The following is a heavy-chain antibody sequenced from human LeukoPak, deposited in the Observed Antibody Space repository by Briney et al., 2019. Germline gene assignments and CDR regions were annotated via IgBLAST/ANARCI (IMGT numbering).Heavy chain of an antibody. CDR1: GGSISSYY. CDR2: IYTSGST. J-gene: IGHJ5*02. Sequence: SETLSLTCTVSGGSISSYYWSWIRQPPGKGLEWIGRIYTSGSTNYNPSLKSRVTMSVDTSKNQFSLKLSSVTAADTAVYYCARDSHPYDFWSGYYTRTNWFDPWGQGTLVTVSS. CDR3: ARDSHPYDFWSGYYTRTNWFDP. V-gene: IGHV4-4*07. D-gene: IGHD3-3*01.